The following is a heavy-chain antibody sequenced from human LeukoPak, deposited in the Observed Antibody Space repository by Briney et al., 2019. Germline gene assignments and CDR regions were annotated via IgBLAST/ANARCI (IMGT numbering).Heavy chain of an antibody. V-gene: IGHV3-21*01. Sequence: GGSLRLSCATSGFSFSTYNMNWVRQAPGKGLEWVSSVSSSSSYIYYSDSVKGRFTISRDNAKNSLFLQMNSLRAEDTAVYYCARDYGGSSPFDYWGQGTLVTVSS. D-gene: IGHD4-23*01. CDR2: VSSSSSYI. CDR3: ARDYGGSSPFDY. J-gene: IGHJ4*02. CDR1: GFSFSTYN.